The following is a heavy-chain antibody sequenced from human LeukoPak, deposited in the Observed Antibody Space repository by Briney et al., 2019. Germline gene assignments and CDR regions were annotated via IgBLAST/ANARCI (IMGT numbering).Heavy chain of an antibody. CDR2: IKGDGSEK. CDR1: GFSITNYW. V-gene: IGHV3-7*01. J-gene: IGHJ5*02. D-gene: IGHD6-19*01. Sequence: GGSLRLSCAASGFSITNYWMTWVRQAPGKGLECVANIKGDGSEKNYVDSVKGRFTISRDNAKNSLYLQMNSLGAEDTAVYYCVRQAGVSWGQGTLVTVSS. CDR3: VRQAGVS.